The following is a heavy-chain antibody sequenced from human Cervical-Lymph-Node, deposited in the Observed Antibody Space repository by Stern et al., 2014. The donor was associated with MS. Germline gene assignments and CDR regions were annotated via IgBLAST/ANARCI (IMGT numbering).Heavy chain of an antibody. D-gene: IGHD1-14*01. CDR1: GYTFTGYY. CDR3: ARGGTSSCDY. V-gene: IGHV1-2*02. J-gene: IGHJ4*02. CDR2: INSNSGGT. Sequence: VQLLESGAEVKKPGASVKVSCKASGYTFTGYYMHWVRQAPGQGPEWMGWINSNSGGTTYAQKFQGRVTVTRDTSISTVYMELSRLRSDDTAVYYCARGGTSSCDYWGQGTLVTVSS.